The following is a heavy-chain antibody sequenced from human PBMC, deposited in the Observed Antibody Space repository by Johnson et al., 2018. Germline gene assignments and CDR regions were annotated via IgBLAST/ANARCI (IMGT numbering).Heavy chain of an antibody. Sequence: VQLVQSGGGLVQPGGSLKLSCAASGFTFSGSAMHWVRQASGKGLEWVGRIRSKANSYATAYAASVKGRFTISRDDSKNTEYLQMKSLKTEDTAGYYCTRNKAPYDSSGSDYYYYYMEVWGKGTTVTVSS. CDR2: IRSKANSYAT. CDR3: TRNKAPYDSSGSDYYYYYMEV. V-gene: IGHV3-73*01. J-gene: IGHJ6*03. D-gene: IGHD3-22*01. CDR1: GFTFSGSA.